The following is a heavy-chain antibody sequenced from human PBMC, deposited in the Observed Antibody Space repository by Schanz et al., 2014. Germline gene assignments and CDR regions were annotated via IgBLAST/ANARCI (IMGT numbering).Heavy chain of an antibody. CDR3: AKARRKSNCSGGRCFHYSYYGMDV. Sequence: QVQLVESGGGLVKPGGSLRLSCAASGFTFSDYYMSWIRQAPGKGLEWVSSISSSSSYIYYADSVKGRFTISRDNAKNSLYLQMNSLRAEDTAVYYCAKARRKSNCSGGRCFHYSYYGMDVWGQGTTVTVSS. D-gene: IGHD2-15*01. CDR1: GFTFSDYY. V-gene: IGHV3-11*05. J-gene: IGHJ6*02. CDR2: ISSSSSYI.